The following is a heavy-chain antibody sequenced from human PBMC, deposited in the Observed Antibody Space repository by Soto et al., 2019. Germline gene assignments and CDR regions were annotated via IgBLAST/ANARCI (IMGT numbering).Heavy chain of an antibody. Sequence: PGGSLRLSCEVSGFTFSRYGMYWVRQAPGKGLEWLAVISHDGSRKHHADSVKGRFSISRDNSKNTLYLEINNLKSEDTAVYFGASSASDDTLSASWGRGTPVTVSS. V-gene: IGHV3-30*03. CDR3: ASSASDDTLSAS. CDR1: GFTFSRYG. CDR2: ISHDGSRK. J-gene: IGHJ4*02. D-gene: IGHD1-26*01.